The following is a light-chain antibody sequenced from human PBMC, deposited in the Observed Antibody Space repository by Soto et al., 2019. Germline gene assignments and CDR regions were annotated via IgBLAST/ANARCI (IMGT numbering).Light chain of an antibody. CDR2: HAS. CDR3: QQRSNWPPIT. J-gene: IGKJ5*01. V-gene: IGKV3D-20*02. Sequence: EKATLSGIAGRSLSSDYLAWYQQKPGQAPRLLFYHASRRATGTPDRFSVSGSGTDFTLTISRLEPGDFAVYYCQQRSNWPPITFGQGTRL. CDR1: RSLSSDY.